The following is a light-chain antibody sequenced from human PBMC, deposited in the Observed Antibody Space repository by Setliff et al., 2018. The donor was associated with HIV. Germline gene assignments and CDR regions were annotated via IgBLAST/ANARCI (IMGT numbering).Light chain of an antibody. CDR3: SSYTDTTTLYV. Sequence: QSVLTQPASVSGSPGQSITISCTGTNRDVGKYTYVSWYQQHPGKAPKVIIYDVSDRPSGVSDRFSGSKSGNTASLTISGLQAEDEAGYYCSSYTDTTTLYVFGTGTKVTVL. V-gene: IGLV2-14*01. CDR1: NRDVGKYTY. CDR2: DVS. J-gene: IGLJ1*01.